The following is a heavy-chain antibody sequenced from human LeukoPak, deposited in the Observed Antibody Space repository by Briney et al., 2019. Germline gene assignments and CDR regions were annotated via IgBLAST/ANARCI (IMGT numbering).Heavy chain of an antibody. Sequence: GGSLRLSCAASGFTFSRFWMSWVRQAPGKGLEWVANIKQDGSEKYYVDSVKGRFTISRDNSKNTLYLQMNSLRAEDTAVYYCANSLSGSYSYWGQGTLVTVSS. CDR3: ANSLSGSYSY. J-gene: IGHJ4*02. D-gene: IGHD1-26*01. CDR2: IKQDGSEK. CDR1: GFTFSRFW. V-gene: IGHV3-7*02.